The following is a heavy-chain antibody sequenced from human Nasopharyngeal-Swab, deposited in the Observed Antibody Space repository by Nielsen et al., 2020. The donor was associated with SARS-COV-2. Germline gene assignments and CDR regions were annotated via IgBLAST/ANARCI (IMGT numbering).Heavy chain of an antibody. CDR3: ASTPLDSSGYYYAFHY. CDR2: IPYDGSNK. Sequence: GESLKISCAASGFTFSRYTMHWVRQAPGKGLEWVAVIPYDGSNKYYADSVKGRFTISRGISKNTLYLQMNSLRAEDTAVFYCASTPLDSSGYYYAFHYWGRGTLVTVSS. CDR1: GFTFSRYT. J-gene: IGHJ4*02. D-gene: IGHD3-22*01. V-gene: IGHV3-30-3*01.